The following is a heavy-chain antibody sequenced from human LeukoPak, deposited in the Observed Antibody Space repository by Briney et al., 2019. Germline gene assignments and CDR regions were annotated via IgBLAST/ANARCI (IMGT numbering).Heavy chain of an antibody. V-gene: IGHV4-4*02. Sequence: SETLSLTCGVSGGSITNTNYWTWVRQPPGKGLEWIGEVNLQGSTNYNPSLMGRVAISVDTSENHISLQLTSVTAADTAVYYCARLSGYEKGYVFDIWGQGTMVTVSS. CDR3: ARLSGYEKGYVFDI. CDR1: GGSITNTNY. J-gene: IGHJ3*02. CDR2: VNLQGST. D-gene: IGHD5-12*01.